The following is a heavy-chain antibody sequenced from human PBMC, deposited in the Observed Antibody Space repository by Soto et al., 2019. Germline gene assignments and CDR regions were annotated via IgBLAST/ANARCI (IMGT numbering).Heavy chain of an antibody. V-gene: IGHV4-34*01. Sequence: QVQLQQWGAGLLKPSETLSLTCAVYGGSFSGYYWSWIRQPPGKGLEWIGEINHSGSTNYNPSLKSRVTISVDTSKNQFSLTLSSVTAADTAVYYCARGEGKDIVVVPAESYYYYYMDVWGKGTTVTVSS. CDR1: GGSFSGYY. J-gene: IGHJ6*03. D-gene: IGHD2-2*01. CDR2: INHSGST. CDR3: ARGEGKDIVVVPAESYYYYYMDV.